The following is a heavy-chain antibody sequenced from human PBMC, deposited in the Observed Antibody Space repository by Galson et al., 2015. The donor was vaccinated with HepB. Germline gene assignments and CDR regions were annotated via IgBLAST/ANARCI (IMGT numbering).Heavy chain of an antibody. CDR3: ARDHGCSSTSCTYSYYYMDV. CDR1: GGTFSSYA. J-gene: IGHJ6*03. CDR2: IIPIFGTA. Sequence: SVKVSCKASGGTFSSYAISWVRQAPGQGLEWMGGIIPIFGTANYAQKFQGRVTITADESTSTAYMELSSLRSEDTAVYYCARDHGCSSTSCTYSYYYMDVWGKGTTVTVSS. D-gene: IGHD2-2*01. V-gene: IGHV1-69*13.